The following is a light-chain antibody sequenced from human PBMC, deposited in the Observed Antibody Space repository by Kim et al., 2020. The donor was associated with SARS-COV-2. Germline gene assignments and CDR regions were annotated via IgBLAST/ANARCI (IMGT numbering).Light chain of an antibody. J-gene: IGLJ3*02. CDR3: QVWDSSSDHRV. CDR2: YDS. V-gene: IGLV3-21*04. CDR1: NMGSKS. Sequence: PGKTARITCGGNNMGSKSVPWYQQKPGQAPVLVIYYDSDRPSGIPERFSGSNAGNTATLTISRVEAGDEADYYCQVWDSSSDHRVFGGGTQLTVL.